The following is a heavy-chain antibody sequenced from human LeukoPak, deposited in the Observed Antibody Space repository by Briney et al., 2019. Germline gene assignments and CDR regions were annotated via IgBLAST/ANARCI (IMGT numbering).Heavy chain of an antibody. V-gene: IGHV4-59*01. J-gene: IGHJ3*02. CDR3: AREAAGKDAFDI. CDR2: IYYSGNP. D-gene: IGHD6-13*01. Sequence: PSDTLSLTCTVSGRSISSYYWSWLRQPPGKGLEGIGYIYYSGNPNYNPSLQRRVNISVDTSKNQFSLKLGSVTAADTAVYCGAREAAGKDAFDIWGQATMVTLSS. CDR1: GRSISSYY.